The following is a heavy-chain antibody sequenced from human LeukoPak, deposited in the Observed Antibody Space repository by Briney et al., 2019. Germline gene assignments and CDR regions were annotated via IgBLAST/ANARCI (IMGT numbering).Heavy chain of an antibody. CDR1: GYTLTSYY. CDR3: ARATAAGRRLDY. V-gene: IGHV1-46*01. Sequence: GASVKVSCKASGYTLTSYYMHWVRQAPGQGLELMAMINPSGGSTTYAQKFQGRVTMTRDTSTSTVYMELSSLRSDDTAVYYCARATAAGRRLDYWGQGTLVTVSS. J-gene: IGHJ4*02. D-gene: IGHD6-13*01. CDR2: INPSGGST.